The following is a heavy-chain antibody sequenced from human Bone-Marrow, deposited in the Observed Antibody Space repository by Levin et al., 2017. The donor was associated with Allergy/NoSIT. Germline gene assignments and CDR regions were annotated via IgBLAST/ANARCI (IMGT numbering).Heavy chain of an antibody. D-gene: IGHD3-3*01. CDR1: GFTFDDYA. CDR3: AKGGGLGFWRGDPPFDY. Sequence: GGSLRLSCAASGFTFDDYAMHWVRQAPGKGLEWVSGISWNSGSIGYADSVKGRFTISRDNAKNSLYLQMNSLRAEDTALYYCAKGGGLGFWRGDPPFDYWGQGTLVTVSS. J-gene: IGHJ4*02. CDR2: ISWNSGSI. V-gene: IGHV3-9*01.